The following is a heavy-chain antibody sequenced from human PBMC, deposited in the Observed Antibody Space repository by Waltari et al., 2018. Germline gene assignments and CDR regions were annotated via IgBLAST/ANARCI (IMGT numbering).Heavy chain of an antibody. CDR3: AGIGGSGETFFDY. D-gene: IGHD6-19*01. V-gene: IGHV3-21*01. CDR2: ISSSSSYI. CDR1: GFTFSSYS. Sequence: EVQLVESGGGLVKPGGSLRLSCAASGFTFSSYSMNWVRQAPGKGLEWVSSISSSSSYIYYADSVKGRFTISRDNAKNSLYLQMNSLRAEDTAVYYCAGIGGSGETFFDYWGQGTLVTVSS. J-gene: IGHJ4*02.